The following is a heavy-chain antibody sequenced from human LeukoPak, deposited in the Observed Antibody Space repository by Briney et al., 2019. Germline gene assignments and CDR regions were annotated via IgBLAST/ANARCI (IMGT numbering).Heavy chain of an antibody. J-gene: IGHJ3*02. CDR1: GFTFSSYS. CDR3: ARRDDGSGSFYNGLDTFDI. D-gene: IGHD3-10*01. CDR2: IWNDGSNK. Sequence: GGSLRLSCAASGFTFSSYSMNWVRQAPVKGLEWVAVIWNDGSNKYYGDSVKGRFTISRDNSKNTLSLQMNSLRAEDTAVYYCARRDDGSGSFYNGLDTFDIWGLGTMVTVSS. V-gene: IGHV3-33*08.